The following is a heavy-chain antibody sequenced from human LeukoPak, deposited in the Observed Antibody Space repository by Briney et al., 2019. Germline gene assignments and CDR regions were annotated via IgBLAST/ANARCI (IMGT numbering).Heavy chain of an antibody. V-gene: IGHV3-21*01. D-gene: IGHD3-3*01. CDR2: ISSSSSYI. CDR3: AIGAGGPIFGVVIIL. Sequence: PGGSLRLSXAASGFTFSSYSMNWVCQAPGKGLEWVSSISSSSSYIYYADSVKGRFTISRDNAKNSLYLQMNSLRAEDTAVYYCAIGAGGPIFGVVIILWGQGTLVTVSS. CDR1: GFTFSSYS. J-gene: IGHJ4*02.